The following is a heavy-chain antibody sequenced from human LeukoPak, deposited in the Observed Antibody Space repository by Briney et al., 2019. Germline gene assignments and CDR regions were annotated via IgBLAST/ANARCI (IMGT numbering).Heavy chain of an antibody. CDR3: ASFPPPTYYYYYMDV. CDR2: IYYSGST. V-gene: IGHV4-59*01. Sequence: PSETLSLTCTVSGDSISSYYWSWVRQPPGKGLEWIGYIYYSGSTNYNPSLKSRVTISVDTSKNQFSLKLSSVTAADTAVYYCASFPPPTYYYYYMDVWGKGTTVTVSS. CDR1: GDSISSYY. J-gene: IGHJ6*03.